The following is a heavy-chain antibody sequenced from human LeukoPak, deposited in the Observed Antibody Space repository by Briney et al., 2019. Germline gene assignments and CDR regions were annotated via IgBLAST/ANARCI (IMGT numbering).Heavy chain of an antibody. V-gene: IGHV3-7*04. J-gene: IGHJ4*02. CDR3: ARWAYSSGYYYIDY. CDR2: IKQDGSEK. D-gene: IGHD3-22*01. CDR1: AFTFRNFW. Sequence: PGGSLRLSFEPPAFTFRNFWMTWVGQAPGKGLEWGANIKQDGSEKHYVDSVQGRFTISRDNAKNSLYLQMNSLRAEDTAVYYCARWAYSSGYYYIDYWGQGTLVTVSS.